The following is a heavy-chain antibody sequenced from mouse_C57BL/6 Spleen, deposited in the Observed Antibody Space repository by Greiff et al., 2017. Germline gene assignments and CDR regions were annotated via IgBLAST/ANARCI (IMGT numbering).Heavy chain of an antibody. CDR2: INPNYGTT. D-gene: IGHD1-1*01. J-gene: IGHJ3*01. Sequence: EVQLQQPGPELVMPGASVKISCKASGYSFTDYNMNWVKQSNGQSLEWIGVINPNYGTTSYNQKFKGKATLTVDQSSSTAYMQLNSLTSEDSAVYYCARGDSSFAWFAYWGQGTLVTVSA. CDR1: GYSFTDYN. V-gene: IGHV1-39*01. CDR3: ARGDSSFAWFAY.